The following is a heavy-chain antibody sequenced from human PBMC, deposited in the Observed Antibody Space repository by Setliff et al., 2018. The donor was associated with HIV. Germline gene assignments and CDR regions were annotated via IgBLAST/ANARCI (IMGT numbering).Heavy chain of an antibody. CDR3: ARDHEITTNFDS. CDR2: IKEDGSEK. Sequence: LRLSCAASGFTFSHYWMSWVRQAPGKGLEWVANIKEDGSEKYYVDSVKGRFTISRDNAKNSLYLQMSSLRAEDTAVYYCARDHEITTNFDSWGQGTLVTVSS. J-gene: IGHJ4*02. CDR1: GFTFSHYW. V-gene: IGHV3-7*01. D-gene: IGHD2-8*01.